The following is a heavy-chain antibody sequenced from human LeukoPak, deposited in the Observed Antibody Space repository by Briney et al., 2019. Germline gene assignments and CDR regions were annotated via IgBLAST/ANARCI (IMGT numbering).Heavy chain of an antibody. CDR2: IDYSGST. V-gene: IGHV4-59*01. J-gene: IGHJ3*02. CDR1: GGSISSYY. D-gene: IGHD7-27*01. CDR3: ARVDAWGAFDI. Sequence: SETLSLTCTVSGGSISSYYWSWIRQPPGKGLDWIGYIDYSGSTNYNPSLKSRVTISVDTSQNQFSLKLSSVTAADTAVYYCARVDAWGAFDIWGHGTMVTVSS.